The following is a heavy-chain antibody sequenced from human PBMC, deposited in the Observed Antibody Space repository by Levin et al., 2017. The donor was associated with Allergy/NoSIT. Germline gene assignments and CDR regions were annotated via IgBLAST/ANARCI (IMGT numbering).Heavy chain of an antibody. CDR1: GFSISEYA. CDR2: ITGGGFNT. D-gene: IGHD1-1*01. CDR3: AKKQGGTSGFSFDV. J-gene: IGHJ3*01. Sequence: RSGGSLRLSCAVSGFSISEYAMAWVRQAPGKGLEWVSEITGGGFNTYYGDSVKGRFTVSKDDSKDTLYLDLSSLRVEDTAVYYCAKKQGGTSGFSFDVWGQGTMVTVSS. V-gene: IGHV3-23*01.